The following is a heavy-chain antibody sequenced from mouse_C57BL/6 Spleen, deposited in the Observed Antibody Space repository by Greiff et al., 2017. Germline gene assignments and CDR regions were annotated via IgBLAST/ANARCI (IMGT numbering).Heavy chain of an antibody. J-gene: IGHJ4*01. V-gene: IGHV5-4*01. D-gene: IGHD2-4*01. Sequence: EVKLQESGGGLVKPGGSLKLSCAASGFTFSSYAMSWVRQTPEKRLEWVATISDGGSYTYYPDNVKGRFTISRDNAKNNLYLQMSHLKSDDTAMYYCARDLYEYDPHYYAMDYWGQGTSVTVSS. CDR3: ARDLYEYDPHYYAMDY. CDR1: GFTFSSYA. CDR2: ISDGGSYT.